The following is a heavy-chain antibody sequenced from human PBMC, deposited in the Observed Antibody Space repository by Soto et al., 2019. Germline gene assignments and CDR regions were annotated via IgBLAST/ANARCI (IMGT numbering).Heavy chain of an antibody. V-gene: IGHV4-31*03. D-gene: IGHD4-4*01. CDR3: ARGTTVTATGFDY. Sequence: SETLSLTCTVSGGSISSGGYYWSWIRQHPGKGLEWIGYIYYSGSTYYNPSLKSRVTISVDTSKNQFSLKLSSVTAADTAVYYCARGTTVTATGFDYWGQGTLVTVSS. CDR1: GGSISSGGYY. CDR2: IYYSGST. J-gene: IGHJ4*02.